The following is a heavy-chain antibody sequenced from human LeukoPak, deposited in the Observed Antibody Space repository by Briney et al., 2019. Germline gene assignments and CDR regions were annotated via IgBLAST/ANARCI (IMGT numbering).Heavy chain of an antibody. Sequence: PGRSLRLSCAASGFTFSGYCMHWVRQVPGKGLEWVAVISYDGSNKYYLGSVKGRFTISRDTSKNTLYLQMNSLRAEDTAVYYCARGQNYVDVVTMDYWGQGTLVTVSS. D-gene: IGHD5-12*01. CDR2: ISYDGSNK. V-gene: IGHV3-30*04. CDR1: GFTFSGYC. CDR3: ARGQNYVDVVTMDY. J-gene: IGHJ4*02.